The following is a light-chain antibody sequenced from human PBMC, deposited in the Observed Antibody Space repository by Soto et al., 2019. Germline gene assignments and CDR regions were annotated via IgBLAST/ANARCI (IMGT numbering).Light chain of an antibody. CDR1: SSDVGGYNY. Sequence: QSALTQPRSVSGSPGQSVAISCTGTSSDVGGYNYVSWYQQHPGKAPKPMIYDVTKRPSGVPDRFSGSKSGNTASLTISGLQAEDEADYYCCSYVGSYTFGNVFGTGTKLTVL. V-gene: IGLV2-11*01. CDR3: CSYVGSYTFGNV. CDR2: DVT. J-gene: IGLJ1*01.